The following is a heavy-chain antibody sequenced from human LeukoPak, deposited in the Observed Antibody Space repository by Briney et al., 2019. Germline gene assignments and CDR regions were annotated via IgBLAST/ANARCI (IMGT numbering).Heavy chain of an antibody. J-gene: IGHJ4*02. Sequence: SETLSHTCTVSGGSISSGSNYWSWIRQPAGKGLEWIGRFYTSGSTNYNPSLKSRVTISVDTSKNQFSLKLNSVTAADTAVYYCARGRDGYNFLNRGEYYYFDYWGQGTLVTVSS. CDR2: FYTSGST. V-gene: IGHV4-61*02. CDR1: GGSISSGSNY. CDR3: ARGRDGYNFLNRGEYYYFDY. D-gene: IGHD5-24*01.